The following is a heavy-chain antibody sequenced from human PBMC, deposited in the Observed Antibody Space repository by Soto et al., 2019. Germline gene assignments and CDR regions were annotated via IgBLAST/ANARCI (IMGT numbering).Heavy chain of an antibody. CDR1: GFMFSNFA. J-gene: IGHJ6*02. Sequence: ETLSLSCAGSGFMFSNFAMTWVRQAPGKGLEWVSTTRSNGEHTYYADSVKGRFTVSRDNSKNTLFLEMSSLRAEDTAIYYCAKDSKSVSVSAARVYGMDVWGQGTTVTVSS. CDR2: TRSNGEHT. D-gene: IGHD2-2*01. CDR3: AKDSKSVSVSAARVYGMDV. V-gene: IGHV3-23*01.